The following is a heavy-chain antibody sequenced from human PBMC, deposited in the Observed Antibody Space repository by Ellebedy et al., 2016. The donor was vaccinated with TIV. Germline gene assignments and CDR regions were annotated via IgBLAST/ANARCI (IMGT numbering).Heavy chain of an antibody. Sequence: GESLKISCADSGFTFSSYSMNWVRQAPGKGLEWVSSISSSSSYIYYADSVKGRFTISRDNSKNTLYLQMNSLRAEDTAVYYCARDGYCSSTSCLDYWGQGTLVTVSS. D-gene: IGHD2-2*03. CDR3: ARDGYCSSTSCLDY. CDR2: ISSSSSYI. CDR1: GFTFSSYS. J-gene: IGHJ4*02. V-gene: IGHV3-21*01.